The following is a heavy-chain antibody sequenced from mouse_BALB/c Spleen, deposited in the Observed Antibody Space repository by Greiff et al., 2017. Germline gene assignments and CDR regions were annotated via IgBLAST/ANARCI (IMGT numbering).Heavy chain of an antibody. CDR2: IKPSTGYT. Sequence: QVQLKESGAELAKPGASVKMSCQAPGYTFTSYWMHWVKQGPGQGLEWIGYIKPSTGYTEYNQKFKDKATLTADTSSSTAYMQLSSLTSEDSAVYYCARWGTYRGFAYWGQGTLVTVSA. CDR1: GYTFTSYW. V-gene: IGHV1-7*01. J-gene: IGHJ3*01. D-gene: IGHD2-14*01. CDR3: ARWGTYRGFAY.